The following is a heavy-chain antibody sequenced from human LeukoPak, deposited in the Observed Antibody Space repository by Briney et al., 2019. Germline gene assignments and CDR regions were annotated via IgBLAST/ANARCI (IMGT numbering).Heavy chain of an antibody. V-gene: IGHV3-33*01. CDR3: ARAVGASEGVDY. CDR1: GFTFSSYG. D-gene: IGHD1-26*01. Sequence: GRSLRLSCAASGFTFSSYGMHWVRQAPGKGLEWVAFIRYDGSNKYYADSVKGRFTISRDNSKNTLYLQMNSLRAEDTAVYYCARAVGASEGVDYWGQGTLVTVSS. J-gene: IGHJ4*02. CDR2: IRYDGSNK.